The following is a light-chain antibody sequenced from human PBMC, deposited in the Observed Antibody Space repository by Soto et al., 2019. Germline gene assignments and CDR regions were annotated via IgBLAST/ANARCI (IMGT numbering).Light chain of an antibody. V-gene: IGKV3-20*01. CDR1: QSVSSSY. J-gene: IGKJ4*01. CDR2: GAS. CDR3: QQYGSSPT. Sequence: EIVLTQSPGTLSLSPGERATLSCRASQSVSSSYLAWYQQKPGQAPRLLIYGASSRATGIPDRFSGSGSGKDFTLTISRLEPEDAAVYYCQQYGSSPTFGGGTKVEIK.